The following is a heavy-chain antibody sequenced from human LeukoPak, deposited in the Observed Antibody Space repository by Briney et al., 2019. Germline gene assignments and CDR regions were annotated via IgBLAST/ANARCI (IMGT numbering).Heavy chain of an antibody. D-gene: IGHD3-16*01. J-gene: IGHJ4*02. CDR2: INSNSGDT. CDR1: GYTFTGYY. V-gene: IGHV1-2*02. CDR3: ARVDSRGRHFDY. Sequence: ASVKVSCKASGYTFTGYYMHWVRQAPGQGLEWMGWINSNSGDTNYAQKFQGRVTMTRDASISTAYMELSSLRSDDTAVYYCARVDSRGRHFDYWGQGTLVTVSS.